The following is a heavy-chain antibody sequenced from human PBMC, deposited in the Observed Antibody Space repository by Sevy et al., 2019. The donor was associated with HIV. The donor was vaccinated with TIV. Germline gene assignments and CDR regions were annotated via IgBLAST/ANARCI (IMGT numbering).Heavy chain of an antibody. J-gene: IGHJ4*02. CDR2: IKQDGSDK. Sequence: GGSLRLSCAASGFTFSTYWMSWVRQAPGKGLEWVASIKQDGSDKNYMDSVKGRFTISRDNAKNSLYLQMSSLRAEDTAVYYCATLSSPMPNSGWYDFFDHWGQGTLVTVSS. CDR1: GFTFSTYW. CDR3: ATLSSPMPNSGWYDFFDH. D-gene: IGHD6-19*01. V-gene: IGHV3-7*01.